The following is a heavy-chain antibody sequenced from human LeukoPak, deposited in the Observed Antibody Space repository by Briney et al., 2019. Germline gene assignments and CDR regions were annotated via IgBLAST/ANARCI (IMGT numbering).Heavy chain of an antibody. CDR2: ISGSGGST. Sequence: GGSLRLSCAASGFTFSSYAMSWVRQAPGKGLEWVSAISGSGGSTYYADSVKGRFTISRDNSKNTLYLQMNSLRAEDTAVYYCAKGSSGWYGAALENYWGQGTLVTVSS. J-gene: IGHJ4*02. D-gene: IGHD6-19*01. CDR3: AKGSSGWYGAALENY. CDR1: GFTFSSYA. V-gene: IGHV3-23*01.